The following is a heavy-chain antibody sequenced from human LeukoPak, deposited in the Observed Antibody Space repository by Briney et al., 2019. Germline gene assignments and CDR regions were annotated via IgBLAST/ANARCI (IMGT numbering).Heavy chain of an antibody. CDR2: IYYSGST. CDR3: AIDRRYSSGWYGIDY. CDR1: GGSISGYY. Sequence: SETLSLTCTVSGGSISGYYWRWIRQPPGKGLEWIGYIYYSGSTNYNPSLKSRVTISVDTSKNQFSLKLCSVTGAGTAVYYCAIDRRYSSGWYGIDYWGQGTLVTVSS. J-gene: IGHJ4*02. D-gene: IGHD6-19*01. V-gene: IGHV4-59*01.